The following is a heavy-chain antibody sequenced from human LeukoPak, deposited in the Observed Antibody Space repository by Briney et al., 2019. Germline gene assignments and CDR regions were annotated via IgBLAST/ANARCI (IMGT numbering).Heavy chain of an antibody. CDR1: GGSISSYY. V-gene: IGHV4-59*01. CDR3: ARDQTYSGSGIYTYFDY. J-gene: IGHJ4*02. Sequence: SETLSLTCTVPGGSISSYYWSWIRQPPGKGLGWIGYIYYSGSTNYNPSLKSRVAISVDTSKNQFSLKLSSVTAADTAVYYCARDQTYSGSGIYTYFDYWGQGILVTVST. D-gene: IGHD3-10*01. CDR2: IYYSGST.